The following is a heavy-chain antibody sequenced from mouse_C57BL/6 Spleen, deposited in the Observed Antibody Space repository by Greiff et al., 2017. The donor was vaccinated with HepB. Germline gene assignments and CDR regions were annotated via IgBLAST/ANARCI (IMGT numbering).Heavy chain of an antibody. D-gene: IGHD1-1*01. CDR1: GFTFSSYT. Sequence: EVQLVESGGGLVKPGGSLKLSCAASGFTFSSYTMSWVRQTPEKRLEWVATISGGGGNTYYPDSVKGRFTISRDNAKNTLYLQMSSLRSEDTALYSCASLYYGSSYPNYYAMDYWGQGTSVTVSS. CDR3: ASLYYGSSYPNYYAMDY. V-gene: IGHV5-9*01. J-gene: IGHJ4*01. CDR2: ISGGGGNT.